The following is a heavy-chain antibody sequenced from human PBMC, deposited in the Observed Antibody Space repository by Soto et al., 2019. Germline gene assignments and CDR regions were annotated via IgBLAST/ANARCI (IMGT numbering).Heavy chain of an antibody. V-gene: IGHV3-30-3*01. D-gene: IGHD3-22*01. CDR2: ISYDGSDK. J-gene: IGHJ4*01. Sequence: HPGGSLKLSCAASGFTFSSYAMHWVRQAPGKGLEWVALISYDGSDKDYADSVKGRFTISRDNSRNTLFLQMNSLRAEDTAVYYCARDYYNYHDLSAYYRSPAYWGHAT. CDR1: GFTFSSYA. CDR3: ARDYYNYHDLSAYYRSPAY.